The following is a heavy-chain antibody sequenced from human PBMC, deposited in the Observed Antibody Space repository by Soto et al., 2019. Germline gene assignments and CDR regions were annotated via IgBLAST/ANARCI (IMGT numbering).Heavy chain of an antibody. V-gene: IGHV3-30*03. Sequence: PGGSLRLSCAASGFTFSSYGVHWVRQAPGKGLEWVAVISYDGSNKYYADSVKGRFTISRDNSKNTLYLQMNSLRAEDTAVYYCARPNCGGDCYSRSWFDPWGQGTLVTVSS. CDR1: GFTFSSYG. CDR2: ISYDGSNK. J-gene: IGHJ5*02. CDR3: ARPNCGGDCYSRSWFDP. D-gene: IGHD2-21*02.